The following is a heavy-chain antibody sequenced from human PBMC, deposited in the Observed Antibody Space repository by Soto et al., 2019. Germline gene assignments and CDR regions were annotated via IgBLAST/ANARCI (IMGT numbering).Heavy chain of an antibody. CDR2: IKSKTDGGTT. CDR1: GFTFSNAW. D-gene: IGHD3-3*01. Sequence: GGSLRLSCAASGFTFSNAWMNWVRQAPGKGLEWVGRIKSKTDGGTTDYAAPVKGRFTISRDDSKNTLYLQMNSLKTEDTAVYYCTPRYDLHNYGMDVWGQGTTVTVSS. CDR3: TPRYDLHNYGMDV. J-gene: IGHJ6*02. V-gene: IGHV3-15*07.